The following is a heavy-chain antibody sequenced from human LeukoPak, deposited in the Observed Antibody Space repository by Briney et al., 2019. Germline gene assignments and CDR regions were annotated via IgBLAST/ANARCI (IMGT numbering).Heavy chain of an antibody. CDR2: IYYSGST. Sequence: SETLSLTCTVSGGSISSGGYYWSWIRQHPGKGLEWIGYIYYSGSTYYNPSLKSRVTLSVDTSKNQFSLKLSSVTAADTAVYYCAREGTSGTHLNWFDPWGQGTLVTVSS. CDR3: AREGTSGTHLNWFDP. J-gene: IGHJ5*02. D-gene: IGHD1-1*01. CDR1: GGSISSGGYY. V-gene: IGHV4-31*03.